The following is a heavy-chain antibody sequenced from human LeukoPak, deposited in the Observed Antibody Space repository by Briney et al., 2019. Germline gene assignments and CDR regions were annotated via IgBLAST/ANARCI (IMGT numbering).Heavy chain of an antibody. CDR1: GFTFSSYA. D-gene: IGHD3-10*01. Sequence: GGSLRLSCAASGFTFSSYAMHWVRQAPGKGLEWVAVISYDGSNKYYADSVKGRFTISRDNSKNTLYLQMNSLRAEDTAVYYCARDKVGGSGSYFDYWGQGTLVTVSS. V-gene: IGHV3-30-3*01. CDR2: ISYDGSNK. J-gene: IGHJ4*02. CDR3: ARDKVGGSGSYFDY.